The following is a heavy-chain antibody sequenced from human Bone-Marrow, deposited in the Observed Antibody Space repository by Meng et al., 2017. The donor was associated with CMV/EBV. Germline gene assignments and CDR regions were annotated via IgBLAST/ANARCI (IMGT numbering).Heavy chain of an antibody. J-gene: IGHJ5*02. CDR2: IYYSGST. CDR1: GYSISSGYY. V-gene: IGHV4-38-2*02. Sequence: SETLSLTCTVSGYSISSGYYWGWIRQPPGKGLEWIGSIYYSGSTYYNPSLKSRVTISVDTSKNQFSLKLSSVTAADTAVYYCARSSSSSEWFDPWGQGTLVTVSS. D-gene: IGHD6-6*01. CDR3: ARSSSSSEWFDP.